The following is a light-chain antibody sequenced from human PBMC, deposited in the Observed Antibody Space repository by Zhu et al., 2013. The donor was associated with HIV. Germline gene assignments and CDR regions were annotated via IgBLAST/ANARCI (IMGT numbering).Light chain of an antibody. J-gene: IGKJ1*01. CDR3: QQSYITPWT. V-gene: IGKV1-39*01. CDR1: QSVGTF. CDR2: AAS. Sequence: DVQMTQSPSSLSAYVGDRVSITCRASQSVGTFLNWYQLKPGKAPKLLIYAASNLQSGVPSKFSGSGSGTLFTLTITSLQPEDFATYFCQQSYITPWTFGQGTKVEIK.